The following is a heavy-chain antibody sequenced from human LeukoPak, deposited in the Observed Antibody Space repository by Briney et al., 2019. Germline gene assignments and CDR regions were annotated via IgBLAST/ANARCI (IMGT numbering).Heavy chain of an antibody. V-gene: IGHV1-46*01. CDR3: ARAGAGQTSDYYHFDY. CDR2: INHSAGST. D-gene: IGHD3-22*01. CDR1: GYTFTRYY. Sequence: ASVKVSCKASGYTFTRYYIHWVRQAPGQGLGWVGVINHSAGSTWYAQNFQGRVTMTRDTSTSAVYMELSSLRSEDTALYYCARAGAGQTSDYYHFDYWGQGTLVTVSS. J-gene: IGHJ4*02.